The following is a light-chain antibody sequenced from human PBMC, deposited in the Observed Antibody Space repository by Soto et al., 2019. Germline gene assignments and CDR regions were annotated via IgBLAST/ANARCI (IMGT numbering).Light chain of an antibody. Sequence: DIQMTQSPSTLSATAGDRVTITCRASQSISSWLAWYQQKPGKAPKLLIYDASNLESGVPSRFSGSGSGTEFTLTISNLQPDDFATYYCQQYENYLTFGQGTRWIS. CDR2: DAS. CDR3: QQYENYLT. CDR1: QSISSW. J-gene: IGKJ1*01. V-gene: IGKV1-5*01.